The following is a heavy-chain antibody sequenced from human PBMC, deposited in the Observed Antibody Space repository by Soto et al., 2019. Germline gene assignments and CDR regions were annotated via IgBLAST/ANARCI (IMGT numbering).Heavy chain of an antibody. V-gene: IGHV1-8*01. CDR1: GYTFTSYD. CDR3: ARGRRYCSSTSCLNWFDP. J-gene: IGHJ5*02. Sequence: ASVKVSCKASGYTFTSYDINWVRQATGQGLEWMGWMNPNSGNTGYAQKFQGRVTMTRNTSISTAYMELSSLRSEDTAVYYCARGRRYCSSTSCLNWFDPWGQGTLVTVSS. CDR2: MNPNSGNT. D-gene: IGHD2-2*01.